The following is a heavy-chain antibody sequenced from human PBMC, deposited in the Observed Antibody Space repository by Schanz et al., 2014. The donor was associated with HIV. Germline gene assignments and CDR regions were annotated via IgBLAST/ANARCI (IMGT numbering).Heavy chain of an antibody. V-gene: IGHV3-72*01. J-gene: IGHJ6*02. D-gene: IGHD3-10*01. Sequence: EVQLVESGGGLVQPGGSLRLSCAASGFTFSDHYMDWVRQAPGKGLEWVGRSKNKANGYITEYTASVKGRFTISRDDSKSIAYLQVNSLRIEDTAVYYCTRVITRWFGEAHYAMDVWGQGTTVIVSS. CDR2: SKNKANGYIT. CDR3: TRVITRWFGEAHYAMDV. CDR1: GFTFSDHY.